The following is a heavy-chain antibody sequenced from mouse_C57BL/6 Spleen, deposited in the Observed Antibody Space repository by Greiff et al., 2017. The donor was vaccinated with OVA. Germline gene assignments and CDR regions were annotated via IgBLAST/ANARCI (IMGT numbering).Heavy chain of an antibody. CDR1: GFTFSSYA. Sequence: EVKLVESGEGLVKPGGSLKLSCAASGFTFSSYAMSWVRQTPEKRLEWVAYISSGGDYIYYADTVKGRFTISRDNARNTLYLQMSSLKSEDTAMYYCTRETVVVHWYFDVWGTGTTVTVSS. J-gene: IGHJ1*03. D-gene: IGHD1-1*01. CDR2: ISSGGDYI. CDR3: TRETVVVHWYFDV. V-gene: IGHV5-9-1*02.